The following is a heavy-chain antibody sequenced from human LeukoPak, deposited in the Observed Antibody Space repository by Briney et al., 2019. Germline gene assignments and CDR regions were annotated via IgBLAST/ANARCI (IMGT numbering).Heavy chain of an antibody. V-gene: IGHV1-8*03. Sequence: ASVKVSCKASGYTFTSYDIDWVRQATGQGLEWMGWMNPNSGNTGYAQKFQGRVTITRNTSISTAYMELSSLRSEDTAVYYCARANRGRPRSTYYFDYWGQGTLVTVSS. CDR1: GYTFTSYD. D-gene: IGHD2/OR15-2a*01. CDR3: ARANRGRPRSTYYFDY. CDR2: MNPNSGNT. J-gene: IGHJ4*02.